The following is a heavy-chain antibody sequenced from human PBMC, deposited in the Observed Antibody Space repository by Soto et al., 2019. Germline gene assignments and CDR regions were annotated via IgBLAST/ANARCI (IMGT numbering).Heavy chain of an antibody. D-gene: IGHD6-19*01. CDR3: ARARLIAVAGDNWFDP. J-gene: IGHJ5*02. Sequence: GGPLRLSCAASGFTFSSYGMHWVRQAPGKGLEWVAVIWYDGSNKYYADSVKGRFTISRDNSKNTLYLQMNSLRAEDTAVYYCARARLIAVAGDNWFDPWGQGTLVTVSS. CDR2: IWYDGSNK. V-gene: IGHV3-33*01. CDR1: GFTFSSYG.